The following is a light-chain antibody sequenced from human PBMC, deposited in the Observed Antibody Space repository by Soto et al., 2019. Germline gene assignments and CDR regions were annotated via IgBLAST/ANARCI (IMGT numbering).Light chain of an antibody. CDR2: DVT. Sequence: QSALTQPASVSGSPGQSITISCSGTSSDIGRYNYVSWYQQHPGKAPKLLIYDVTNRPSGVSDRFSGSKSGNTASLTISGLQAEDEADYHCGSFSSGGTVVVFGGGTKLTVL. J-gene: IGLJ2*01. V-gene: IGLV2-14*03. CDR3: GSFSSGGTVVV. CDR1: SSDIGRYNY.